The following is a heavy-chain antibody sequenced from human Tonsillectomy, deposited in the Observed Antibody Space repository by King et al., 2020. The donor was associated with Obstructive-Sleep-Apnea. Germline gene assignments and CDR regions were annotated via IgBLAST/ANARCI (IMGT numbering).Heavy chain of an antibody. J-gene: IGHJ3*02. V-gene: IGHV3-48*04. CDR2: ISSSSSTI. CDR3: ATHYYGSGREAFDI. Sequence: VQLVESGGGLVQPGGSLRLSCAASGFTFSSYSMNWVRQAPGKGLEWVSYISSSSSTIYYADSVKGRFTISRDNAKNSLYLQMNSLRAEDTAVYYCATHYYGSGREAFDIWGHGTMVTVSS. D-gene: IGHD3-10*01. CDR1: GFTFSSYS.